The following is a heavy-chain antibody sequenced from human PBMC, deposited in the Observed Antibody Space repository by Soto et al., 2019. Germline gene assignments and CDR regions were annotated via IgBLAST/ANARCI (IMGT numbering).Heavy chain of an antibody. CDR3: ARDGGGGYYDSSGYMGV. J-gene: IGHJ4*02. CDR1: GITVSTNY. V-gene: IGHV3-53*02. Sequence: EVQLVETGGGLIQPGGSLRLSCAASGITVSTNYMSWVRQAPGKGLEWVSVIYSDGKTFYADSVKGRFTISRDNSQNTVSLQRNSLRAEGRAVYYWARDGGGGYYDSSGYMGVWGQGTLVTVSS. CDR2: IYSDGKT. D-gene: IGHD3-22*01.